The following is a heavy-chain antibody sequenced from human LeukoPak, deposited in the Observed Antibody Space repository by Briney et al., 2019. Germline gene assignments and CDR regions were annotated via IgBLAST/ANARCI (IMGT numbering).Heavy chain of an antibody. CDR2: INSDGSST. D-gene: IGHD4-17*01. CDR1: GFTFSSYW. CDR3: ARSTVNPEYYFDY. J-gene: IGHJ4*02. V-gene: IGHV3-74*01. Sequence: GGSLRLSCAASGFTFSSYWMHWVRQAPGKGLVWVSRINSDGSSTSYADSVKGRFTISRDNAKNTLYLQMNSLRAEDTAVYHCARSTVNPEYYFDYWGQGTLVTVSS.